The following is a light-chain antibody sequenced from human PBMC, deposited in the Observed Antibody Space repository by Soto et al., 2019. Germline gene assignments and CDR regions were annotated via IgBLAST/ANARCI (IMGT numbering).Light chain of an antibody. Sequence: QSVLTQPASVSGSPGQSITISCTGTSSDVGGYNYVSWYQQHPGKAPKLMIYEVSNRPSGVSNRFSGSKSGNTASLTISGLQAEDEADYYCSSYTSSSTRVFGTGTQAHRP. CDR2: EVS. V-gene: IGLV2-14*01. J-gene: IGLJ1*01. CDR3: SSYTSSSTRV. CDR1: SSDVGGYNY.